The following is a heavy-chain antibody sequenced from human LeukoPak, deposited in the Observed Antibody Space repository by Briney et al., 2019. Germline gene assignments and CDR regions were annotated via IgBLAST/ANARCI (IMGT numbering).Heavy chain of an antibody. CDR3: AEPEGGYYDIRPD. V-gene: IGHV3-23*01. CDR1: GFTFRSYG. CDR2: ISGTGLST. J-gene: IGHJ4*02. Sequence: GGSLRLSCAASGFTFRSYGMSWVRQAPGKGLEWVSFISGTGLSTYYADSVKGRFTISRDNSKNTLYLQMNSLRAEDTAVYYCAEPEGGYYDIRPDWGQGTLVTVSS. D-gene: IGHD3-22*01.